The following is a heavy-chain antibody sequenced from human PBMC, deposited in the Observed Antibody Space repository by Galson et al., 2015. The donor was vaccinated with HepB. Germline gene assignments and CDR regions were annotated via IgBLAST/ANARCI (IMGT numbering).Heavy chain of an antibody. V-gene: IGHV1-46*01. Sequence: CNASGYPFTNCYLHWVPQAPRQGLECMAILDSRGGNTTFTQNFQRRLPLTRDTSTSTVYMELSSLRSEDTSVYYCARGGSYFDGRGSLYNCVDPWGQGTLVTVSS. CDR1: GYPFTNCY. CDR2: LDSRGGNT. D-gene: IGHD3-22*01. J-gene: IGHJ5*02. CDR3: ARGGSYFDGRGSLYNCVDP.